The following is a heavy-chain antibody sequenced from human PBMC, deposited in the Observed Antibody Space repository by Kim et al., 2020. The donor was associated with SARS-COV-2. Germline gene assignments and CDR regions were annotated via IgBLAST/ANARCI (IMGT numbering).Heavy chain of an antibody. J-gene: IGHJ6*01. V-gene: IGHV1-69*04. CDR3: ARDCSGGSCYKEVGYYYGM. CDR1: GGTFSSYA. Sequence: SVKVSCKASGGTFSSYAISWVRQAPGQGLEWMGRIIPILGIANYAQKFQGRVTITADKSTSTAYMELSSLRSEDTAVYYCARDCSGGSCYKEVGYYYGM. CDR2: IIPILGIA. D-gene: IGHD2-15*01.